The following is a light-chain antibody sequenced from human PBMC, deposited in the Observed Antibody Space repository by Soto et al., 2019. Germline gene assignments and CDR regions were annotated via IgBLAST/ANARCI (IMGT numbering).Light chain of an antibody. V-gene: IGKV1-5*01. Sequence: DIQMTQSPSTLSASVGDRVTITCRASQSINRRLAWHQQKPGKAPNLLIYDASTLESGVPARFSGGDSGTEFTLTISSLQPDDFTTFYCQQYNSYPWTFGQGTKVDIK. J-gene: IGKJ1*01. CDR3: QQYNSYPWT. CDR2: DAS. CDR1: QSINRR.